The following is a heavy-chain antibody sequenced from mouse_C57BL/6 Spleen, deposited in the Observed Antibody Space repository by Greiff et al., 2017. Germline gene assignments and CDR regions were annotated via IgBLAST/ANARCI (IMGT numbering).Heavy chain of an antibody. CDR1: GFNLKDYY. D-gene: IGHD1-1*01. V-gene: IGHV14-2*01. CDR2: IDPADGET. J-gene: IGHJ4*01. Sequence: EVQLQQSGAELVKPGASVKLSCTASGFNLKDYYMHWVKQRTEQGLAWIGRIDPADGETKYAPKFQGKATITADTSSNTAYQQLSSLTSEDTAVYYCASFITTVGDYAMDYWGQGTSVTVSS. CDR3: ASFITTVGDYAMDY.